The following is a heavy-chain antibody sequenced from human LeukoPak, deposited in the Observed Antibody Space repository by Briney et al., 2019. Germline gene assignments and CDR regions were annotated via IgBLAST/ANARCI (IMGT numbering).Heavy chain of an antibody. D-gene: IGHD3-10*01. CDR1: GYTFTGYY. Sequence: ASVKVSCKASGYTFTGYYMHWVRQAPGQGLEWMGWINPNSGGTNYAQKFQGRVTMTRDTSISTAYMELSRLRSDDTAVYYCAALWFRELHSSFDYWGQGTLVTVSS. V-gene: IGHV1-2*02. J-gene: IGHJ4*02. CDR2: INPNSGGT. CDR3: AALWFRELHSSFDY.